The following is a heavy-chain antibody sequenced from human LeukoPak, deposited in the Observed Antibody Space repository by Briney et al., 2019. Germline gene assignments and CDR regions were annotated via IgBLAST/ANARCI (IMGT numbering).Heavy chain of an antibody. CDR3: ARDSRLTRVRIFEWLPRFDY. CDR1: GFTVSSNY. CDR2: IYSGGST. D-gene: IGHD3-3*01. Sequence: GGSLRLSCAASGFTVSSNYMSWVRQAPGKGLEWVSVIYSGGSTYYADSVKGRFTISRDNSKNTLYLQMNSLRAEDTAVYYCARDSRLTRVRIFEWLPRFDYWGQGTLVTVSS. V-gene: IGHV3-66*01. J-gene: IGHJ4*02.